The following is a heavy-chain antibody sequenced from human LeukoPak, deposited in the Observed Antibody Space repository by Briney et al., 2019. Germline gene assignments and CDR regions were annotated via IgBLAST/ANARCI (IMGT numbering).Heavy chain of an antibody. CDR1: GGSISSSSYY. Sequence: SETLSLTCTVSGGSISSSSYYWGWIRQPPGKGLEWIGSIYYSGSTYYNPSLKSRVTISVDTSKNHFSLTLSSVTAADTAVYYCTRGQKYISGYTVTELGSGYFDYWGQGTLVTVSS. D-gene: IGHD5-18*01. CDR2: IYYSGST. J-gene: IGHJ4*02. CDR3: TRGQKYISGYTVTELGSGYFDY. V-gene: IGHV4-39*07.